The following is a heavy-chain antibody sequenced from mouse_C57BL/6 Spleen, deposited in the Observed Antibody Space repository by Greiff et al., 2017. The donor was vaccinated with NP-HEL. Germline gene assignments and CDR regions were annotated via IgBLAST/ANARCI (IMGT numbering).Heavy chain of an antibody. D-gene: IGHD2-1*01. CDR1: GFTFSSYA. CDR3: ARAGGNYHFDY. V-gene: IGHV5-4*01. J-gene: IGHJ2*01. CDR2: ISDGGSYT. Sequence: EVQGVESGGGLVKPGGSLKLSCAASGFTFSSYAMSWVRQTPEKRLEWVATISDGGSYTYYPDNVKGRFTISRDNAKNNLYLQMSHLKSEDTAMYYCARAGGNYHFDYWGQGTTLTVSS.